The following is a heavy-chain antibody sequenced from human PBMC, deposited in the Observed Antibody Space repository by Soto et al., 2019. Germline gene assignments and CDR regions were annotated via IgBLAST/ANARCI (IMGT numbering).Heavy chain of an antibody. Sequence: QVQLQQWGAGLLKPSETLSLTCAVYGGSFSGYYWIWIRQPPGKGLEWIGEINHSGSTNYNPSLKSRVTISVDTSKNQFSLKLSSVTAADTAVYYCARGAPRYYCSGGSCYYHPWGQGTLVTVSS. D-gene: IGHD2-15*01. V-gene: IGHV4-34*01. J-gene: IGHJ5*02. CDR3: ARGAPRYYCSGGSCYYHP. CDR2: INHSGST. CDR1: GGSFSGYY.